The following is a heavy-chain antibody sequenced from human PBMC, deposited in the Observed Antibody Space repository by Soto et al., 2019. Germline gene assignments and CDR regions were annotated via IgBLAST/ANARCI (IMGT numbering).Heavy chain of an antibody. J-gene: IGHJ4*02. V-gene: IGHV4-59*12. CDR3: ARRRGYSYGNFDY. D-gene: IGHD5-18*01. CDR1: GGSISGYY. Sequence: PSETLSLTCSVSGGSISGYYWSWVRQLPGKGLEWIGYINYSGSTNYNPSLKSRLTISVDTSKNQFSLKLSSVTAADTAVYYCARRRGYSYGNFDYWGQGTLVTVSS. CDR2: INYSGST.